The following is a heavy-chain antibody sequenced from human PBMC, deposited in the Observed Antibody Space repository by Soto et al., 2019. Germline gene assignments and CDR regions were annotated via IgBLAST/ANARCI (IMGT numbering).Heavy chain of an antibody. CDR2: IGGRGNSA. D-gene: IGHD5-12*01. V-gene: IGHV3-23*01. J-gene: IGHJ3*01. Sequence: GESLKISCAASGFIFTNYAMNWVRQAPGKGLEWVSVIGGRGNSAYYADSVQGRFTISRDNSKNTLSLQMSSLTADDTAIYYCVREGRGSFDFWGRGTMVTVSS. CDR3: VREGRGSFDF. CDR1: GFIFTNYA.